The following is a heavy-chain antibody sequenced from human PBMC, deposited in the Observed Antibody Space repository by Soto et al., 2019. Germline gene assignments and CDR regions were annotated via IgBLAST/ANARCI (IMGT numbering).Heavy chain of an antibody. CDR2: IKQDGSEK. CDR3: ATMAGLLWFGGDAPELFVNAFDI. V-gene: IGHV3-7*01. Sequence: GGSLRLSCAASGFTFSSYWMSWVRQAPGKGLEWVANIKQDGSEKYYVDSVKGRFTISRDNAKNSLYLQMNSLRAEDTAVYYCATMAGLLWFGGDAPELFVNAFDIWGQGTMVTVSS. CDR1: GFTFSSYW. J-gene: IGHJ3*02. D-gene: IGHD3-10*01.